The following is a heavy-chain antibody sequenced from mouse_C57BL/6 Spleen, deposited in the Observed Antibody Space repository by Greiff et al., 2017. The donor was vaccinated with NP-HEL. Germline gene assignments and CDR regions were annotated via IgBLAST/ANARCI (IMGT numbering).Heavy chain of an antibody. V-gene: IGHV1-64*01. D-gene: IGHD2-2*01. CDR1: GYTFTSYW. Sequence: QVQLQQPGAELVKPGASVKLSCTASGYTFTSYWMHWVQQTPGQGLEWIGMLHPNSGSTNYTEQFKSTATLTVDKSYSTAYMQLSSLTSEDAAVYYWARGTMVTGVDYWGQGTSVTVSS. CDR3: ARGTMVTGVDY. CDR2: LHPNSGST. J-gene: IGHJ4*01.